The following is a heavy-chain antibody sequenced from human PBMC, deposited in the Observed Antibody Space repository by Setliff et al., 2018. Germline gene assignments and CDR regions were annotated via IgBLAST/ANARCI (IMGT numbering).Heavy chain of an antibody. Sequence: GGSLRLSCAASGFTFNTYATSWVRQPPGKGLEWVSSISDTALGIYYADSVRGRFTISRDNSKKTLYLQMNSLRAEDTAVYYCVKDVVGYSSTWPKRDYFDYWGQGTLVTVSS. V-gene: IGHV3-23*01. CDR2: ISDTALGI. J-gene: IGHJ4*02. CDR3: VKDVVGYSSTWPKRDYFDY. CDR1: GFTFNTYA. D-gene: IGHD6-13*01.